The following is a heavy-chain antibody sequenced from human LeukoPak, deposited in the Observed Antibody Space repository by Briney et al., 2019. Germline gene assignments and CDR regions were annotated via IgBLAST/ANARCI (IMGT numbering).Heavy chain of an antibody. V-gene: IGHV3-9*01. D-gene: IGHD1-26*01. CDR1: GFTFKDDG. Sequence: GKSLRLSCAATGFTFKDDGMHWARQPPGKGLEWVSSINWNGGGTDYADSVKGRFTISRDNAKNSLYLQLSSLRPEDTALYYCAKHMRATNTYSFFGLDVWGQGTTVTVSS. J-gene: IGHJ6*02. CDR2: INWNGGGT. CDR3: AKHMRATNTYSFFGLDV.